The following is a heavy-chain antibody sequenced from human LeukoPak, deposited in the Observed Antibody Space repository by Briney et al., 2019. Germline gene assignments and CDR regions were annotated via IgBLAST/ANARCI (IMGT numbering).Heavy chain of an antibody. Sequence: SETLSLTCTVSGYSISTGYYWGWVRQTPGKGLEWLGTVFHTGATYYNPSLRSRVTISVDTAKNQFSLRVRSMTAADTGVYYCARVPGVYYDGLTGYGSGWFDPWGQGTLVTVPS. V-gene: IGHV4-38-2*02. CDR3: ARVPGVYYDGLTGYGSGWFDP. CDR1: GYSISTGYY. CDR2: VFHTGAT. J-gene: IGHJ5*02. D-gene: IGHD3-9*01.